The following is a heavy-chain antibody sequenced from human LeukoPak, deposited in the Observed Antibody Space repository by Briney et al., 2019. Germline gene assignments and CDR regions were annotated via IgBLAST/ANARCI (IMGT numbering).Heavy chain of an antibody. V-gene: IGHV4-4*09. CDR1: GGSISSYY. Sequence: SETLSLTCTVSGGSISSYYWSWIRQPPGKGLEWIGYIYTSGSTNYNPSLKSRATISVDTSKNQFSLKLSSVTAADTAVYYCARRGHYYDSSVITGAFDIWGQGTMVTVSS. CDR3: ARRGHYYDSSVITGAFDI. CDR2: IYTSGST. J-gene: IGHJ3*02. D-gene: IGHD3-22*01.